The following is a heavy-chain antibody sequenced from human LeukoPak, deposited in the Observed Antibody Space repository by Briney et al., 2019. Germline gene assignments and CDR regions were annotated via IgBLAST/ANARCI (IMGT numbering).Heavy chain of an antibody. CDR3: AKAAFLGHSSSLYDY. CDR1: GFTFSSYV. V-gene: IGHV3-23*01. J-gene: IGHJ4*02. CDR2: ISGSGSST. Sequence: GGSLRLSCAASGFTFSSYVMSWVRQAPGKGLEWVSAISGSGSSTYYADSVKGRFTISRDNSKNTLYLQMTSLRAEDTAVHYCAKAAFLGHSSSLYDYWGQGTLVTVSS. D-gene: IGHD6-13*01.